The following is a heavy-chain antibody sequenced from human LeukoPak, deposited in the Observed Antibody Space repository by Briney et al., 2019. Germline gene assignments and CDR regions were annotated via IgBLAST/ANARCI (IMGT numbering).Heavy chain of an antibody. D-gene: IGHD3-22*01. CDR2: INAGNGNT. V-gene: IGHV1-3*01. Sequence: ASVKVSCKASGYTFTSYAMHWVRQAPGQRLEWMGWINAGNGNTKYSQKFQGRVTITWDTSASTAYMELSSLRSEDTAVYYCARSSGYLTGFDYWGQGTLVTVSS. J-gene: IGHJ4*02. CDR1: GYTFTSYA. CDR3: ARSSGYLTGFDY.